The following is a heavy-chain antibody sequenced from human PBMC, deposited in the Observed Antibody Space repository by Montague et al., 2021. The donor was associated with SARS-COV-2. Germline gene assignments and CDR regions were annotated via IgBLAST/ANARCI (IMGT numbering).Heavy chain of an antibody. D-gene: IGHD3-22*01. J-gene: IGHJ6*02. CDR3: ARDFQSGSSGYYYYGMDV. CDR1: GFTFSSYW. Sequence: SLRLSCAASGFTFSSYWMSWVRQAPGKGLEWVANIKQDGSEKYYVDSVKGRFTISRDNAKNSLYLQMNSLRAEDTAVYYCARDFQSGSSGYYYYGMDVWGQGTTVTVSS. V-gene: IGHV3-7*01. CDR2: IKQDGSEK.